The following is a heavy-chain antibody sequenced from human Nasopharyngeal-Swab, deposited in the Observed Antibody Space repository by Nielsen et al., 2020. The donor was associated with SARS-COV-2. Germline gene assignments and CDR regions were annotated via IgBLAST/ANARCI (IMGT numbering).Heavy chain of an antibody. Sequence: SGPTLVKPTQTFTLTCTFSGFSLSTSGMCVSWIRQPPGKALEWLARIDWDDDKYYSTSLKTRLTISKDTSKNQVVLTMTNMDPVDTATYYCARIRLGDSGSYSSDIDYWGQGTLVTVSS. CDR2: IDWDDDK. CDR3: ARIRLGDSGSYSSDIDY. D-gene: IGHD1-26*01. V-gene: IGHV2-70*11. J-gene: IGHJ4*02. CDR1: GFSLSTSGMC.